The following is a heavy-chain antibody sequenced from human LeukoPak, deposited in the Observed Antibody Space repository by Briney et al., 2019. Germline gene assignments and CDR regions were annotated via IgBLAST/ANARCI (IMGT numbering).Heavy chain of an antibody. CDR1: GFTFSNYR. CDR3: ARDDYDSSGCLDY. Sequence: GGSLRLSCAASGFTFSNYRVNWVRQAPGKGLEWVSSISSSSSYIYYADSVKGRFTISRDNAKNSLYLQINSLRDEDTALCYCARDDYDSSGCLDYWGQGTLVTVSS. D-gene: IGHD3-22*01. V-gene: IGHV3-21*01. CDR2: ISSSSSYI. J-gene: IGHJ4*02.